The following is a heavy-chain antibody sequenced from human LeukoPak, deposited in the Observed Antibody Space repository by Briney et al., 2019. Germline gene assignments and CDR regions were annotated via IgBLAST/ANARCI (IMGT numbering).Heavy chain of an antibody. CDR3: ARESRGGNYGDYTFDY. D-gene: IGHD4-17*01. V-gene: IGHV4-39*07. J-gene: IGHJ4*02. Sequence: SETLSLTCTVSGGPISSSSYYWGWIRQPPGKGLEWIGSIYYSGSTYYNPSLKSRVTISVDTSKNQFSLKLSSVTAADTAVYHCARESRGGNYGDYTFDYWGQGTLVTVSS. CDR1: GGPISSSSYY. CDR2: IYYSGST.